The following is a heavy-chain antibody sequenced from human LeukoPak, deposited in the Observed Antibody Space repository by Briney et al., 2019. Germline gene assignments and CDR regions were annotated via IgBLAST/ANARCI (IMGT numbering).Heavy chain of an antibody. CDR2: ISWDAGGT. V-gene: IGHV3-43*01. CDR1: GFPFGDYT. J-gene: IGHJ4*02. Sequence: GGSLRLSCAASGFPFGDYTMYWVRQPPGKGLEWVSLISWDAGGTYYADSVKGRFTISRDNSKNSLYLQMNSLRTEDSAFYYCAKAITPKADGDCFDYWGQGTLVTVSS. D-gene: IGHD5-12*01. CDR3: AKAITPKADGDCFDY.